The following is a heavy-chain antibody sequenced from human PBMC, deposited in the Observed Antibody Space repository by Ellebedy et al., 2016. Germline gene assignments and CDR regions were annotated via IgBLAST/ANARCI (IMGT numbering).Heavy chain of an antibody. CDR3: AKDRSGGSCPQGY. Sequence: GESLKISXAASGFTFSSYSMNWVRQAPGKGLEWVSSISSSSSYIYYADSVKGRFTISRDNAKNSLYLQMNSLRAEDTAVYYCAKDRSGGSCPQGYWGQGTLVTVSS. D-gene: IGHD2-15*01. J-gene: IGHJ4*02. CDR1: GFTFSSYS. V-gene: IGHV3-21*04. CDR2: ISSSSSYI.